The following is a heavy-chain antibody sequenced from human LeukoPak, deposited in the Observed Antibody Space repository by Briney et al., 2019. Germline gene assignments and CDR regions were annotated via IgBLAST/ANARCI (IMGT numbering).Heavy chain of an antibody. Sequence: PSETLSLTCTVPGGSISSYYWSWIRQPAGKGLEWIGRIYTSGSTNYNPSLKSRVTMSVDTSKNQFSLKLSSVTAADTAVYYCARDESLGYEGGFSDYWGQGTLVTVSS. CDR1: GGSISSYY. J-gene: IGHJ4*02. D-gene: IGHD5-12*01. CDR2: IYTSGST. CDR3: ARDESLGYEGGFSDY. V-gene: IGHV4-4*07.